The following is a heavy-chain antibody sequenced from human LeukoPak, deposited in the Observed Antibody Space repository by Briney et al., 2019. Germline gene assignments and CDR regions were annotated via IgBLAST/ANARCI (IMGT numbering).Heavy chain of an antibody. CDR1: GESLSNYY. D-gene: IGHD3-9*01. Sequence: SETLSLTCAVYGESLSNYYWSWIRQPPGKGLEWIGYIHYSGNTNYKSSLKSRVTISVDTSKNQFSLKLSSVTAADTAVYYCARLTGYSSESWFDPWGQGTLVTVSS. CDR2: IHYSGNT. CDR3: ARLTGYSSESWFDP. V-gene: IGHV4-59*01. J-gene: IGHJ5*02.